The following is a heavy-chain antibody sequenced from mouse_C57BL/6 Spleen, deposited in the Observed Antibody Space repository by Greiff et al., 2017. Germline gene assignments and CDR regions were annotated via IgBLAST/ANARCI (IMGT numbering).Heavy chain of an antibody. CDR2: IDPSDSYT. D-gene: IGHD3-2*02. CDR1: GYTFTSYW. J-gene: IGHJ4*01. Sequence: QVQLQQPGAELVRPGTSVKLSCKASGYTFTSYWMHWVKQRPGQGLEWIGVIDPSDSYTNYNQKFKGKATLTVDTSSSTAYMQLSSLTSEDSAVYYCARSAQACAMDYWGQGTSVTVSS. CDR3: ARSAQACAMDY. V-gene: IGHV1-59*01.